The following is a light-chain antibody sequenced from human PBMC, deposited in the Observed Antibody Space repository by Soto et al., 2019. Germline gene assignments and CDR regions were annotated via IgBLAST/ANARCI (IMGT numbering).Light chain of an antibody. CDR3: SSYTNRISVV. J-gene: IGLJ2*01. V-gene: IGLV2-18*02. Sequence: QSVLTQPPSVSGSPGQSVTISCTGTSSDVGSYNRVSWYQQPPGTAPKLMIYEVSNRPSGVPDRFSGSKSGNTASLTISGLQAEDEADYYCSSYTNRISVVFGGGTKLTVL. CDR1: SSDVGSYNR. CDR2: EVS.